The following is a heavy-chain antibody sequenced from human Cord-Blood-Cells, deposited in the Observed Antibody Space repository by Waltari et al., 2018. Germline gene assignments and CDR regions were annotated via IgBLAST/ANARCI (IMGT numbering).Heavy chain of an antibody. D-gene: IGHD6-19*01. V-gene: IGHV4-34*01. Sequence: QVQLQQWGAGLLKPSETLSLTCAVYGGSFSGYYWSWIRQPPGKGLEWIGEINHSGSNNYNPSLKSRVTISVDTSKNQFSLKLSSVTAAATAVYYCARGASGWYKDFAYWGQETLVTVSS. CDR1: GGSFSGYY. J-gene: IGHJ4*02. CDR3: ARGASGWYKDFAY. CDR2: INHSGSN.